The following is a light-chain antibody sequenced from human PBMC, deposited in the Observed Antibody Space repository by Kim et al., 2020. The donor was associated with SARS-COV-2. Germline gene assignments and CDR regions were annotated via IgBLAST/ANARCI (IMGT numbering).Light chain of an antibody. CDR1: SSDVGGYNY. V-gene: IGLV2-8*01. Sequence: QSALPQPPSASGSPGQSVTISCTGTSSDVGGYNYVSWYQQHPGKAPKLMIYEVSKRPSGVPDRFSGSKSGNTASLTVSGLQAEDEADYYCSSYAGSNIVVFGGGTQLTVL. CDR2: EVS. J-gene: IGLJ2*01. CDR3: SSYAGSNIVV.